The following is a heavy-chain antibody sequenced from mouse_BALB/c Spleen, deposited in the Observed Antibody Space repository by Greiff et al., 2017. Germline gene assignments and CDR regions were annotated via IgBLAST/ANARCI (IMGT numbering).Heavy chain of an antibody. Sequence: VQLQQSGAELVRPGASVTLSCKASGYTFTDYEMHWVQQTPVHGLEWIGAIDPETGGTAYNQKFKGKATLTADKSSSTAYMELRSLTSEDSAVYYCTDYGSSYEAWFAYWGQGTLVTVSA. CDR3: TDYGSSYEAWFAY. D-gene: IGHD1-1*01. CDR1: GYTFTDYE. CDR2: IDPETGGT. J-gene: IGHJ3*01. V-gene: IGHV1-15*01.